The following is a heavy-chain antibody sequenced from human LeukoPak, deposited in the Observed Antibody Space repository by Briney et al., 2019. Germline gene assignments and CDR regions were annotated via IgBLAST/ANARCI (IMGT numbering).Heavy chain of an antibody. V-gene: IGHV4-59*08. Sequence: PSETLSLTCNVSGDSLTNHFWSWIRQTPGKGLEWIGYVFHSGTTNYSPSLKSRVTISLDTSKKEFYLRLASMTAADNAVYYCARRMATVTDAFDIWGRGTMVSVSS. CDR2: VFHSGTT. J-gene: IGHJ3*02. CDR3: ARRMATVTDAFDI. CDR1: GDSLTNHF. D-gene: IGHD5-24*01.